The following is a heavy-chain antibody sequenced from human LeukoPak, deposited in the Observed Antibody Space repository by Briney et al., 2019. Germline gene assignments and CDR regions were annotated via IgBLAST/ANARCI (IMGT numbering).Heavy chain of an antibody. J-gene: IGHJ4*02. CDR1: LDSTTSNF. V-gene: IGHV4-4*02. D-gene: IGHD4-23*01. CDR3: AREILGGFNPVAY. Sequence: SETLSLTCTASLDSTTSNFWSWVRQPPGKGLEWVCGIHRSGSPNDNPSLQSRVTISIARSRNKIALELSSATAADTAVYYCAREILGGFNPVAYWGQGTLVTVSS. CDR2: IHRSGSP.